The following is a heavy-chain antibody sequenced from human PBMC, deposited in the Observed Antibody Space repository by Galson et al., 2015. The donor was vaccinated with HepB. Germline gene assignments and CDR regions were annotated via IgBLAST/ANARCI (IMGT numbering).Heavy chain of an antibody. CDR2: ISHDGSDK. J-gene: IGHJ4*02. Sequence: ALRHSCAASGFTFSSYGMHWVRQAPGKGLEWVAIISHDGSDKFYAESVRGRLSISRDNIANALFLVMNNLRGDETGVYYCAKDRWTRRVALGGSDYWGQGTVVTVSS. D-gene: IGHD6-19*01. CDR1: GFTFSSYG. V-gene: IGHV3-30*18. CDR3: AKDRWTRRVALGGSDY.